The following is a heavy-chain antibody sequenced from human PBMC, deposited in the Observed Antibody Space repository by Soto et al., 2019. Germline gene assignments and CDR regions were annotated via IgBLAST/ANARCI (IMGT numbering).Heavy chain of an antibody. Sequence: QVQLVQSGAEVKKPGSSVKVSCKASGGTFSSYAISWVRQAPGHGLEWMGGIIPIFGTANYAQQFQGRVTITANEATSTAYTVLSSLRSGDTAVYYCEQSTYYYDSSGYYVSLYDVDYWGQGTLVTVSS. D-gene: IGHD3-22*01. J-gene: IGHJ4*02. V-gene: IGHV1-69*12. CDR2: IIPIFGTA. CDR1: GGTFSSYA. CDR3: EQSTYYYDSSGYYVSLYDVDY.